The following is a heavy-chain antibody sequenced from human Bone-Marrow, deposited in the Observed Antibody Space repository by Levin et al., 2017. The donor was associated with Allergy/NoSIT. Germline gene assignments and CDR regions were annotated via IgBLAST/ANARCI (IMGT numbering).Heavy chain of an antibody. CDR1: GFTFSSYG. CDR2: ISYDGSEN. V-gene: IGHV3-30*18. J-gene: IGHJ4*02. CDR3: AKVGPLGDIVVVAAARADY. Sequence: PGGSLRLSCAASGFTFSSYGIHWVRQPPGKGLEWVAVISYDGSENDYSDSVKGRFTISRDNSKNTLYLQMNSLRLEDTAVYFCAKVGPLGDIVVVAAARADYWGQGTLVTVSS. D-gene: IGHD2-2*01.